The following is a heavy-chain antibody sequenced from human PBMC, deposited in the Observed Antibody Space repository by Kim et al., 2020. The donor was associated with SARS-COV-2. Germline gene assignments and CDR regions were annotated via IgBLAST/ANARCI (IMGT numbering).Heavy chain of an antibody. D-gene: IGHD4-17*01. V-gene: IGHV4-31*02. J-gene: IGHJ4*02. CDR3: ARAYGSLYGDYARD. Sequence: PSLKSRVTISVDTSKNQFSLKLSSVTAADTAVYYCARAYGSLYGDYARDWGQGTLVTVSS.